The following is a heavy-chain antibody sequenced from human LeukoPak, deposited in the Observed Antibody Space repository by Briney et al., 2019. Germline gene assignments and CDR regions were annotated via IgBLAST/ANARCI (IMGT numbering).Heavy chain of an antibody. Sequence: KPSGTLSLTCAVSGGSISSSNWWSWVRQPPGKGLEWIGEIYHSGSTNYNPSLKSRVTISVDTSKNQFSLKLSSVTAADTAVYYCAGQQYYYDSSGYYSGIDYWGQGTLVTVSS. CDR1: GGSISSSNW. D-gene: IGHD3-22*01. V-gene: IGHV4-4*02. CDR2: IYHSGST. CDR3: AGQQYYYDSSGYYSGIDY. J-gene: IGHJ4*02.